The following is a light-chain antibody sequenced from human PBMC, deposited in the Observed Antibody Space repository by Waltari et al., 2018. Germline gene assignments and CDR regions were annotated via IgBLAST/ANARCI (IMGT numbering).Light chain of an antibody. CDR1: QSIGTS. V-gene: IGKV1-17*01. Sequence: DIQMTQSPSSLSASAGDRVSIPCSASQSIGTSLGWYQQKPGKAPKRLIYAASSLESGVPSRFRGSGSGTDFTLTISSLQPEDFAKYFCLQHERLPYTFGQGTKLEIK. CDR2: AAS. CDR3: LQHERLPYT. J-gene: IGKJ2*01.